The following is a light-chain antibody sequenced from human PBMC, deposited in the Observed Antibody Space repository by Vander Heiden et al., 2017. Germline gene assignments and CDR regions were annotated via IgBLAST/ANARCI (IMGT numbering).Light chain of an antibody. V-gene: IGLV3-21*02. CDR2: VES. CDR3: QVWDISSDHYV. CDR1: NIGTKS. J-gene: IGLJ1*01. Sequence: SYVLTQPPSVSAAPGQTATITCGGTNIGTKSVHWYQQKPGQAPVLVVYVESDRPSGITERFSGSNSGNTATLTNSRVEVGDEADYYCQVWDISSDHYVFGTGTKVTVL.